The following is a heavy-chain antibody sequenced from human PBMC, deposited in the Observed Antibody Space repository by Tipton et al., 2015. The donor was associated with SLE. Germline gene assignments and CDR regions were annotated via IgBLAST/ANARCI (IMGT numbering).Heavy chain of an antibody. J-gene: IGHJ5*02. V-gene: IGHV4-39*01. Sequence: TLSLTCTVSGGSISSSSYYWGWIRQPPGKGLEWIGSIYYSGSTYYNPSLKSRVTISVDTSKNQFSLKLSSVTAADTAVYYCARHGGVPPDWFDPWGQGTLVTVSS. CDR3: ARHGGVPPDWFDP. CDR2: IYYSGST. D-gene: IGHD3-16*01. CDR1: GGSISSSSYY.